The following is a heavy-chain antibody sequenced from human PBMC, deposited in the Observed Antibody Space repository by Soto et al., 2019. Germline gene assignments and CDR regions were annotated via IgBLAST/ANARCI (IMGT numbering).Heavy chain of an antibody. CDR3: TRHTVDY. J-gene: IGHJ4*02. Sequence: EVQLVESGGGLVQPGGSLKLSCAASGFSFSDSAIHWVRQASGKGLEWVGRTRSKAHSYATAFAASVKGRFTISRDDSKNTVYLQMNSLKTEDTAVYYCTRHTVDYLGQGTLVTVSS. CDR1: GFSFSDSA. V-gene: IGHV3-73*02. CDR2: TRSKAHSYAT. D-gene: IGHD4-4*01.